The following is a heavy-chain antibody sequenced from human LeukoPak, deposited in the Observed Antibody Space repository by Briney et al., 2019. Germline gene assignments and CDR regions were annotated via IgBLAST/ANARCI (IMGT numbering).Heavy chain of an antibody. CDR3: ARDSGYYFDY. CDR2: IYYSGST. J-gene: IGHJ4*02. Sequence: SETLSLTCTVSGGSISSYYWSWIRQPPGKGLEWIGYIYYSGSTNKNPSLQSRVTISVDTSKNQLSLKLSSVTAADTAVYYCARDSGYYFDYWGQGTLVTVSS. D-gene: IGHD6-25*01. V-gene: IGHV4-59*01. CDR1: GGSISSYY.